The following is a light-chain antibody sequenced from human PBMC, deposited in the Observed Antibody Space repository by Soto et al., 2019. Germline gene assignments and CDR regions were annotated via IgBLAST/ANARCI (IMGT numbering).Light chain of an antibody. CDR3: QHYNSYSEA. CDR1: QSVLSTSNNKNY. Sequence: DIVMTQSPDSLAVSLGERATINCKSSQSVLSTSNNKNYLAWYQQKPGQPPKLLIYWASTRESGVPSRFSGSGSGTEFTLTISSLQPDDFATYYCQHYNSYSEAFGQGTKVDI. J-gene: IGKJ1*01. V-gene: IGKV4-1*01. CDR2: WAS.